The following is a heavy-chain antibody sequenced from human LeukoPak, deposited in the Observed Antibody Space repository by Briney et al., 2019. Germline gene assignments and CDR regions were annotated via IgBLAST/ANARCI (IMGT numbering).Heavy chain of an antibody. CDR3: ARDYAGSPDY. Sequence: GGSLRLSCTASGFTFSTYWINWVRQSPGKGLVWVALINGDGSATTHADSVKGRFTISRDNAKNTAYLQMNSLRGEDTAVYFCARDYAGSPDYWGQGTLVTVSA. CDR1: GFTFSTYW. V-gene: IGHV3-74*03. CDR2: INGDGSAT. J-gene: IGHJ4*02. D-gene: IGHD3-10*01.